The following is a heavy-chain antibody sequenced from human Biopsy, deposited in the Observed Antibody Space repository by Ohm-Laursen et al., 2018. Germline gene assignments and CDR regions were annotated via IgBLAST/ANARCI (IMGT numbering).Heavy chain of an antibody. J-gene: IGHJ5*02. Sequence: PSQTLSLTYPVSGGSISNNNYYWGWIRQPPGKGLEWIGSIFYRGSTHYKPSLKSRVNISVDTSKNQFSLKLNSVTAADTAVYYCARDYDTSGYYYVSWGQGTLVTVSS. CDR3: ARDYDTSGYYYVS. D-gene: IGHD3-22*01. V-gene: IGHV4-39*01. CDR2: IFYRGST. CDR1: GGSISNNNYY.